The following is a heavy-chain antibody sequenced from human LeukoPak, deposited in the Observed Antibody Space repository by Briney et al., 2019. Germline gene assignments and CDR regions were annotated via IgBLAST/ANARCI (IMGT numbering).Heavy chain of an antibody. CDR1: GGTFSSYT. CDR3: ARAPHYYDSSFFDY. CDR2: IIPILGIA. J-gene: IGHJ4*02. V-gene: IGHV1-69*02. Sequence: SVKVSCKASGGTFSSYTISWVRQAPGQGLEWMGRIIPILGIANYAQKFQGRVTITADKSTSTAYMELSSLRSEDTAVYYFARAPHYYDSSFFDYWGQGTLVTVSS. D-gene: IGHD3-22*01.